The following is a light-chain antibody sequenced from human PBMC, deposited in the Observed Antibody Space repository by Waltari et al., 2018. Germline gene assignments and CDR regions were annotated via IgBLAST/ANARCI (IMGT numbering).Light chain of an antibody. CDR2: EVT. V-gene: IGLV2-18*02. Sequence: QSALTQPPSVSGSPGQSVTISCTGTGRDAGSFNRVSWYQQPPGTAPKLTIYEVTPRPSGVPDRFSGSRSGNTASLTISGLQAEDEADYYCSSFTNSNTWVFGGGTKLTVL. CDR1: GRDAGSFNR. CDR3: SSFTNSNTWV. J-gene: IGLJ3*02.